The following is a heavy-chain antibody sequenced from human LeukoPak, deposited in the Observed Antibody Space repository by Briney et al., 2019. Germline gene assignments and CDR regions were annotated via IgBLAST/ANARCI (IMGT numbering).Heavy chain of an antibody. CDR2: IYYSGRT. CDR1: GGSISSYY. V-gene: IGHV4-59*12. Sequence: SETLSLTCTVSGGSISSYYWSWIRQPPGEGLEWVGYIYYSGRTNYNPSLKSRVTMSVDTSKNQFSLKLSSVTAADTAVYYCARDIVAVPAATDAFDIWGQGTMVTVSS. D-gene: IGHD2-2*01. CDR3: ARDIVAVPAATDAFDI. J-gene: IGHJ3*02.